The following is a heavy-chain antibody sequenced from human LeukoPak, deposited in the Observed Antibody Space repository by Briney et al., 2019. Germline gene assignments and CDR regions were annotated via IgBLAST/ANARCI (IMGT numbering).Heavy chain of an antibody. Sequence: GGALRLSCAASGFTFSRDWMSWVGQAPGKGVEGVADIKQDGSEKYYVDSVKGRFTISRDNPTTSLYLQMNSLRAEDTAVYYCASDFALTSCHDYLGQGALVTVSS. J-gene: IGHJ4*02. CDR1: GFTFSRDW. D-gene: IGHD2-2*01. CDR3: ASDFALTSCHDY. V-gene: IGHV3-7*03. CDR2: IKQDGSEK.